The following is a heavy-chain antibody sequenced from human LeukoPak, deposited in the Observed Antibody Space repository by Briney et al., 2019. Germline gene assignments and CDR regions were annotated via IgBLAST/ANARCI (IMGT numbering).Heavy chain of an antibody. CDR1: GFTFSSDS. CDR2: ISYDGYDK. D-gene: IGHD2-15*01. Sequence: PGGSLRLSCAASGFTFSSDSMNWVRQAPGKGLEWVTLISYDGYDKSYADSVRGRFTISRDNSRNTLYLQMDSLRSEDTAVYYCARGDSSGNYYYYGMDVWGQGTTVTVSS. CDR3: ARGDSSGNYYYYGMDV. V-gene: IGHV3-30*03. J-gene: IGHJ6*02.